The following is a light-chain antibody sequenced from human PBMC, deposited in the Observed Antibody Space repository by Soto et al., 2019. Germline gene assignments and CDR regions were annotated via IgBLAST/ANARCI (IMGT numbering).Light chain of an antibody. CDR3: QQYGSSPWT. CDR1: QSINSD. Sequence: EIVMTQSPATLSVSPGESATFSCWTSQSINSDLASYQQKPGQAPRLLIYGASSRATGIPDRFSGSGSGTDFTLTISRLEPEDFAVYYCQQYGSSPWTFGQGTKVDI. J-gene: IGKJ1*01. V-gene: IGKV3-20*01. CDR2: GAS.